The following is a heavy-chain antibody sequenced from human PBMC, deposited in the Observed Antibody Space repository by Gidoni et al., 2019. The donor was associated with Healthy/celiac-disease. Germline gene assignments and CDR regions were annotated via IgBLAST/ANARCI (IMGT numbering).Heavy chain of an antibody. Sequence: QVQLVESGGGVVQPGRSLRLSCAASGFTFSSYGMHWVRQAPGKGLEWVAVISYDGSNKYYADSVKGRFTISRDNSKNTLYLQMNSLRAEDTAVYYCAKDFSAPTLDYYM. CDR1: GFTFSSYG. CDR3: AKDFSAPTLDYYM. J-gene: IGHJ6*03. V-gene: IGHV3-30*18. D-gene: IGHD2-15*01. CDR2: ISYDGSNK.